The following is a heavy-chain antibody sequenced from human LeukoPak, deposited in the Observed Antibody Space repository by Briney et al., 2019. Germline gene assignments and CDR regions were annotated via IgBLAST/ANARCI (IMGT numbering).Heavy chain of an antibody. V-gene: IGHV3-30*04. Sequence: GGSLRLSCAASGFTFSSYSMHWVRQAPGKGLQWVGVISYDKITSYYAGSVKGRFTISRDNSQNTLSLQMNSLRGDDTAVYYCARGPRDGYNNDAFDIWSQGTMVIVSS. J-gene: IGHJ3*02. D-gene: IGHD5-24*01. CDR2: ISYDKITS. CDR1: GFTFSSYS. CDR3: ARGPRDGYNNDAFDI.